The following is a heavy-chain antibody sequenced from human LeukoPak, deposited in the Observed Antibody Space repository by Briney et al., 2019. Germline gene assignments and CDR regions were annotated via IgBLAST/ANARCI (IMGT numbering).Heavy chain of an antibody. Sequence: PGGSLRLSCAASGFTFSSYAMNWVRQAPGKGLEWVSYISSSGSNIYYADSVKGRFTISRGNAKNPLYLQVNSLRAEDTAVYYCARGITAASGVFDYWGQGTLVTVSS. V-gene: IGHV3-48*01. CDR3: ARGITAASGVFDY. CDR1: GFTFSSYA. J-gene: IGHJ4*02. CDR2: ISSSGSNI. D-gene: IGHD6-13*01.